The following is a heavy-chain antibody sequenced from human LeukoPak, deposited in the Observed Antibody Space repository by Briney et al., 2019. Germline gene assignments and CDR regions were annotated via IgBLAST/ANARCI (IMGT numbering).Heavy chain of an antibody. D-gene: IGHD4-17*01. CDR3: ATNNNGDYSNWFDP. Sequence: HPGGSLRLSCAASGFTFSSYGMHWVRQAPGKGLEWVAVIWYDGSNKYYADPVKGRFTISRDNSKNTLYLQMNSLRAEDTAVYYCATNNNGDYSNWFDPWGQGTLVTVSS. V-gene: IGHV3-33*01. CDR2: IWYDGSNK. CDR1: GFTFSSYG. J-gene: IGHJ5*02.